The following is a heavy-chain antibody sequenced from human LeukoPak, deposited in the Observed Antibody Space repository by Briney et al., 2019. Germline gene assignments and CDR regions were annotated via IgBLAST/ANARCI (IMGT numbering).Heavy chain of an antibody. D-gene: IGHD5-18*01. J-gene: IGHJ3*02. CDR1: GFSFTNSA. CDR3: AAGYIGGAMVTNAFDI. CDR2: IVVGSGNT. V-gene: IGHV1-58*01. Sequence: ASVTVSFKASGFSFTNSAVQWVRQARGQGLEWIGWIVVGSGNTIYVQKFQERVTITRDMSTSTAYMELSSLRSEDTAVYYCAAGYIGGAMVTNAFDIWGQGTMVTVSS.